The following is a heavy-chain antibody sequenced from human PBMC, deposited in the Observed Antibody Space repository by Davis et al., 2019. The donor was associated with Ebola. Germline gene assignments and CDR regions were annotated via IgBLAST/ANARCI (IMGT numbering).Heavy chain of an antibody. CDR2: INPNSGGT. J-gene: IGHJ4*02. D-gene: IGHD1-26*01. Sequence: ASVKVSCKASGYTFTGYYMHWVRQAPGQGLEWMGWINPNSGGTNYAQKFQGWVTITRDTSASTAYMELSSLRSEDTAVYYCAREVGPIDYWGQGTLVTVSS. CDR3: AREVGPIDY. V-gene: IGHV1-2*04. CDR1: GYTFTGYY.